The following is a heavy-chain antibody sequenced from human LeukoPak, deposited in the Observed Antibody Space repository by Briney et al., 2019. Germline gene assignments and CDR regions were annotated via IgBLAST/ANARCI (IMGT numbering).Heavy chain of an antibody. CDR3: ARDHRELLRLYYYGMDV. V-gene: IGHV3-74*01. CDR2: INSDGSST. D-gene: IGHD1-26*01. J-gene: IGHJ6*02. Sequence: GGSLRLSCAASGFTFSSYWMHWVRQAPGKGLVWVSRINSDGSSTSYADSVKGRFTISRDNAKNTLYLQMNSLRAEDTAVYYCARDHRELLRLYYYGMDVWGQGTTVTVSS. CDR1: GFTFSSYW.